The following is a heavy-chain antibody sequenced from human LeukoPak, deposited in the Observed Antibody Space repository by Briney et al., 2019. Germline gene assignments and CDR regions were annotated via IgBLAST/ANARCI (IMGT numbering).Heavy chain of an antibody. J-gene: IGHJ4*02. CDR1: GGSFSGYY. CDR2: INHSGST. CDR3: ARPGLGSGWYSGFDY. V-gene: IGHV4-34*01. Sequence: PSETLSLTCAVYGGSFSGYYWSWIRQPPGKGLEWIGEINHSGSTNYNPSLKSRVTISVDTSKNQFSLKLSSVTAADTAVYYCARPGLGSGWYSGFDYWGQGTLVTVSS. D-gene: IGHD6-19*01.